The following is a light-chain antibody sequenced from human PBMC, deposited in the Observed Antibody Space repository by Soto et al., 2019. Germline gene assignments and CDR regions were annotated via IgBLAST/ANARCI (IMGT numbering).Light chain of an antibody. CDR3: QQYNSYSST. CDR2: DVS. Sequence: DIQMTQSPSTLSASVGDRVTITCRASQSIGNWFAWYQQKPGKAPKLLIYDVSSLESGVPSRFSGSGSGTEFTLTISSLQPDDFATYYCQQYNSYSSTFGHGTKVDIK. J-gene: IGKJ1*01. CDR1: QSIGNW. V-gene: IGKV1-5*01.